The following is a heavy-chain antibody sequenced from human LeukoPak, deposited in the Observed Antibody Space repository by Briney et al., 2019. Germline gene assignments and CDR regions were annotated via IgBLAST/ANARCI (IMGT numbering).Heavy chain of an antibody. D-gene: IGHD3-22*01. Sequence: PGRSLRLSCAASGFTFSSYGMHWVRQAPGKGLEWVAVISYDGSNKYYADSVKGRFTISRDNSKNTLYLQMNSLRAEDTAVYYCAKDSPGSGYYRHFDHWGQGTLVTVSS. CDR3: AKDSPGSGYYRHFDH. CDR1: GFTFSSYG. V-gene: IGHV3-30*18. J-gene: IGHJ4*02. CDR2: ISYDGSNK.